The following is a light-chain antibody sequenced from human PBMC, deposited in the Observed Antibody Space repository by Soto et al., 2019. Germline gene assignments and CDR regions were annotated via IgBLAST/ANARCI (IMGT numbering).Light chain of an antibody. V-gene: IGKV3-11*01. Sequence: EIVLTQSPATLSLSPGERATLSCRASQSVSSSLAWYQQKLGQAPRLLIYEASDRATGIPARFSGSGSGTDFTLIISSLGPEDFAVYYCQQGSTWPWTFGQGTKVEIK. CDR2: EAS. CDR3: QQGSTWPWT. CDR1: QSVSSS. J-gene: IGKJ1*01.